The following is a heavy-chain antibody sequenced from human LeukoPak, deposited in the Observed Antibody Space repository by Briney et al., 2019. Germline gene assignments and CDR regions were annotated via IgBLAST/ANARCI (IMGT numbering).Heavy chain of an antibody. J-gene: IGHJ3*02. CDR2: ISGSGGST. CDR3: AKDYNWKSAFDI. V-gene: IGHV3-23*01. CDR1: GFTFSSYG. D-gene: IGHD1-1*01. Sequence: GGSLRLSCAASGFTFSSYGMSWVRQAPGKGLEWVSAISGSGGSTYYADSVKGRFTISRDNSKNTLYLQMNSLRSEDTAVYYCAKDYNWKSAFDIWGQGTMVTVSS.